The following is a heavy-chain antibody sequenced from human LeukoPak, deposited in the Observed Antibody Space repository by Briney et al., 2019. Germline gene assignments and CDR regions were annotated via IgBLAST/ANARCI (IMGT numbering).Heavy chain of an antibody. CDR3: ARTLGYGGNSCPQR. Sequence: PGGSLRVSCATSGFTFSSSVMSWVRQAPGKGLEWVSVIDISGANTYYADSVKGRFTISRDNSKNTLYLQMNSLRAEDTAVYYCARTLGYGGNSCPQRWGQGTLVTVSS. CDR1: GFTFSSSV. CDR2: IDISGANT. D-gene: IGHD4-23*01. J-gene: IGHJ1*01. V-gene: IGHV3-23*01.